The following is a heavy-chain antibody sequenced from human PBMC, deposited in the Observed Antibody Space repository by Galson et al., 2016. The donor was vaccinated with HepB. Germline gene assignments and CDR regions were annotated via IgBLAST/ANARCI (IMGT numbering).Heavy chain of an antibody. CDR2: IVIGSDYT. CDR3: AADPIWGLTRIALARGAFEI. V-gene: IGHV1-58*01. J-gene: IGHJ3*02. CDR1: GFTFSDSA. D-gene: IGHD6-19*01. Sequence: SVKVSCKASGFTFSDSAVQWVRQARGQRLEWIGWIVIGSDYTKSSQKFQDRVTITRDVSTNTAYMEVTGLRSEDTAVYHCAADPIWGLTRIALARGAFEIWGLGTMVTVSS.